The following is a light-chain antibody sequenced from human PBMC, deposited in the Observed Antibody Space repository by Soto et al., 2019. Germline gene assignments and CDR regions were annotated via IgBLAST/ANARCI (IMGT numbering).Light chain of an antibody. J-gene: IGKJ1*01. CDR3: QQYGSSPWT. CDR1: QSVSSNS. CDR2: GAS. V-gene: IGKV3-20*01. Sequence: EIVLTQFPDTLSLSPGERATLSCRASQSVSSNSLAWYQQKRGQAPRLLIHGASSRATGIPDRFSGSGSGTDFTLSISRLEPEDFAVYYCQQYGSSPWTFGQGTKVDIK.